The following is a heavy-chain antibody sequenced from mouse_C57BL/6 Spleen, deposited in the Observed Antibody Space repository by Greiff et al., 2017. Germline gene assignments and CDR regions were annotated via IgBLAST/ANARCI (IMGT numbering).Heavy chain of an antibody. CDR3: ERANDYGVYARDD. Sequence: QVQLQQSGPELVKPGASVKLSCKASGYTFTSYDINWVKQRPGQGLEWIGWIYPRDGSTKYNEKFKGKATLTVDTSSSTAYMELHSLTSEDSAVYFGERANDYGVYARDDWGQGTSVTVSS. CDR1: GYTFTSYD. CDR2: IYPRDGST. J-gene: IGHJ4*01. D-gene: IGHD2-4*01. V-gene: IGHV1-85*01.